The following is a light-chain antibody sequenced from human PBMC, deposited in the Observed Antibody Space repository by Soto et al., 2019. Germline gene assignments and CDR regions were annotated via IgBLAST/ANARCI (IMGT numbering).Light chain of an antibody. Sequence: EIVMTQSPATLSVSPGERATLSCRASQSVSSNLAWYQQKPGQAPRLLIYGASTRATGIPASFSGSGSGTEFTLTISSHQSEDFGVYYCQQYNNWPPYRFDQGTKMEIK. CDR3: QQYNNWPPYR. CDR1: QSVSSN. J-gene: IGKJ1*01. CDR2: GAS. V-gene: IGKV3-15*01.